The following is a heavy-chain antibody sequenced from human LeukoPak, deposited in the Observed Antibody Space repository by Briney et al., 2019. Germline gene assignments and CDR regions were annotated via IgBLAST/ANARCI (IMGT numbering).Heavy chain of an antibody. D-gene: IGHD3-16*01. CDR1: GSSTIGIPYY. J-gene: IGHJ4*02. V-gene: IGHV4-39*01. CDR2: MYYSGST. Sequence: SETLSPTGTLSGSSTIGIPYYWGGILQPPGKGLEWIGSMYYSGSTYYNPSLKSRVTISVDTSKKQFSLKLRSVTAADTAVYYCARQIYDYVWGYWGQGTLVTVSS. CDR3: ARQIYDYVWGY.